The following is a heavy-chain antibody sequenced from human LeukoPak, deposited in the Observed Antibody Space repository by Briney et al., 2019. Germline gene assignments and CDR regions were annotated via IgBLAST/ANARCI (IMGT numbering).Heavy chain of an antibody. Sequence: ASVKVSCKASGGTFSSYAISWVRQAPGQGLEWMGGIIPIFGTANYAQKFQGRVTITTDESTSTAYMELSSLRSEDTAVYYCARAHRSGSYSHPFDYWGQGTLVTVSS. CDR2: IIPIFGTA. J-gene: IGHJ4*02. V-gene: IGHV1-69*05. CDR1: GGTFSSYA. D-gene: IGHD1-26*01. CDR3: ARAHRSGSYSHPFDY.